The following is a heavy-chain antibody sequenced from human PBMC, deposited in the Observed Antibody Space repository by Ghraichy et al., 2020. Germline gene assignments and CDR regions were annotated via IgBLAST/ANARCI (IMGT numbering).Heavy chain of an antibody. D-gene: IGHD3-3*01. CDR2: INNSGSS. Sequence: SETLSLTCAVYGGSFSGYYWSWIRQPPGKGLEWIGEINNSGSSNNNPSLKSRVTISVDTSKNQFSLKLTSVTAADTAVYYCARERVDYDFWSGSITYYYPMDVWGQGTSVTVSS. CDR1: GGSFSGYY. CDR3: ARERVDYDFWSGSITYYYPMDV. V-gene: IGHV4-34*01. J-gene: IGHJ6*02.